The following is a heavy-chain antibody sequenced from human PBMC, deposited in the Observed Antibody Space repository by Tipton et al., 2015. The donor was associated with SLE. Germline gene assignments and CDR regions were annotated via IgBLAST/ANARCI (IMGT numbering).Heavy chain of an antibody. Sequence: SLRLSCVASGFNFGNYAMHWVRQAPGKGLEWVSSISSSSSYIYYADSVKGRFTISRDNAKNSLYLQMNSLRAEDTAVYYCARDLPDYYDSSGYRGFDIWGQGTMVTVSS. CDR2: ISSSSSYI. V-gene: IGHV3-21*01. CDR1: GFNFGNYA. D-gene: IGHD3-22*01. CDR3: ARDLPDYYDSSGYRGFDI. J-gene: IGHJ3*02.